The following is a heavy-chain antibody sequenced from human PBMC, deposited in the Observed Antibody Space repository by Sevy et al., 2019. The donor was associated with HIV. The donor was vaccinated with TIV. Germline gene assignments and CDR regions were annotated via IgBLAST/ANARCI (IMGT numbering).Heavy chain of an antibody. J-gene: IGHJ4*02. V-gene: IGHV4-59*01. Sequence: SETLSLTCSVSGGSISSYFWTWVRQSPGKGLEWIGNIYFTGNTDYSPSLKSRVTLSLETSRSQFSLTLKSVTAADTAIYFCARDSTTRPRVLDYWGQGTLVTVSS. D-gene: IGHD1-1*01. CDR2: IYFTGNT. CDR3: ARDSTTRPRVLDY. CDR1: GGSISSYF.